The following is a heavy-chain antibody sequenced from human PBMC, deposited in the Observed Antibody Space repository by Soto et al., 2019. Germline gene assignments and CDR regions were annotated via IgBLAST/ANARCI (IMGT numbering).Heavy chain of an antibody. V-gene: IGHV5-10-1*01. CDR3: ARLYYSSGYYYYYGMDV. D-gene: IGHD6-19*01. CDR2: IDPSDSYT. J-gene: IGHJ6*02. CDR1: GYSFTSYW. Sequence: GESLKISCQGSGYSFTSYWISWVRQMPGKGLEWMGRIDPSDSYTNYSPSFQGHVTISADKSISTAYLQWSSLKASDTAMYYCARLYYSSGYYYYYGMDVWGQGTTVTVSS.